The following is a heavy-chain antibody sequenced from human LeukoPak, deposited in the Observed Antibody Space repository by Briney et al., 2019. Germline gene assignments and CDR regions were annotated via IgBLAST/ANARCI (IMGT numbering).Heavy chain of an antibody. J-gene: IGHJ6*02. Sequence: ASVKVSCKTSGYSFTAFYIHWVRQAPGQGLEWMGWIHPRRGDTNYAQKLQGRVTMTTDTSTSTAYMELRSLRSDDTAVYYCARDTGSSWPYYYYYGMDVWGQGTTVTVSS. CDR2: IHPRRGDT. V-gene: IGHV1-2*02. D-gene: IGHD6-13*01. CDR3: ARDTGSSWPYYYYYGMDV. CDR1: GYSFTAFY.